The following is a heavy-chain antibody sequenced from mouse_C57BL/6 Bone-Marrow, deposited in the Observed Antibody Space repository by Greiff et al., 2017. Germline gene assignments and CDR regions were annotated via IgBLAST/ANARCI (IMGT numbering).Heavy chain of an antibody. CDR3: ARGGGYPFDY. Sequence: VQLQQSGPELVKPGASVKISCKASGYAFSSSWMNWVKQRPGKGLEWIGRIYPGDGDTNYNGKFKGKATLTADKSSSTAYMQLSSLTSEDSAVYCCARGGGYPFDYWGQGTTLTVSS. CDR1: GYAFSSSW. D-gene: IGHD2-2*01. CDR2: IYPGDGDT. V-gene: IGHV1-82*01. J-gene: IGHJ2*01.